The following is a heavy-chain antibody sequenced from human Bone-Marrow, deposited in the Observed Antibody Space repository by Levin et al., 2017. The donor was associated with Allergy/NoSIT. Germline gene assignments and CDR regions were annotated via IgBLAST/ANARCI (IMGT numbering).Heavy chain of an antibody. CDR2: ISNDGGYI. CDR1: GFIFSTNL. CDR3: AKDGVGAPHNFVH. D-gene: IGHD6-6*01. Sequence: GGSLRLSCAASGFIFSTNLMHWVRQAPGKGLEWVALISNDGGYIETADSVKGRFTISRDNSKNTLYLQMSSLTVEDTAVYYCAKDGVGAPHNFVHWGQGTLVTVSS. J-gene: IGHJ4*02. V-gene: IGHV3-30*18.